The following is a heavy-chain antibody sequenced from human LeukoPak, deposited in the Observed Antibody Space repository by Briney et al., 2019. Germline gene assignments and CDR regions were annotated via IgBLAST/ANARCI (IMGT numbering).Heavy chain of an antibody. CDR1: GFTFSTYG. CDR2: IRYDGSNK. V-gene: IGHV3-30*02. J-gene: IGHJ4*02. D-gene: IGHD5-24*01. CDR3: AKGRVGGDSRWLQLLFSTHFDY. Sequence: HPGGSLRLSCAASGFTFSTYGMHWVRQAPGKGLEWVAFIRYDGSNKYYADSVKGRFTISRDNSKNTLYLQMNSLRAEDTAVYYCAKGRVGGDSRWLQLLFSTHFDYWGQGTLVTVSS.